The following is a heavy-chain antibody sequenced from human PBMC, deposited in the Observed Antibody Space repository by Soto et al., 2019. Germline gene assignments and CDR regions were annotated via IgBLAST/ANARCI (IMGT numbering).Heavy chain of an antibody. D-gene: IGHD6-13*01. Sequence: QITLKESGPTLVKPTQTLTLTCTFSGFSLSTSDVGVGWIRQPPGKALEWLALIFWNDDERYNPSLNSRLTITKDISKNQVVLTMTNMDPVDTATYYCAHSRVFDWFDPWGQGTLVTVSS. CDR2: IFWNDDE. CDR3: AHSRVFDWFDP. V-gene: IGHV2-5*01. CDR1: GFSLSTSDVG. J-gene: IGHJ5*02.